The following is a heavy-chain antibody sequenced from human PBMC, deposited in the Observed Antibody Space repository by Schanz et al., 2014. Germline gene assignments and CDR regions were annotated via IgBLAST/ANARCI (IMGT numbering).Heavy chain of an antibody. CDR3: AKDSYVYSGYDLFDY. D-gene: IGHD5-12*01. CDR1: GFSFSSYA. Sequence: VQLLESGGGLVQPGGSLRLSCAASGFSFSSYAMGWVRQARGKGLEWVTVISYDGTNKYYADSVKGRFTISRDNSKNTVYLQMNSLSAEDTAVYYCAKDSYVYSGYDLFDYWGQGTLVTVSS. V-gene: IGHV3-30*18. CDR2: ISYDGTNK. J-gene: IGHJ4*02.